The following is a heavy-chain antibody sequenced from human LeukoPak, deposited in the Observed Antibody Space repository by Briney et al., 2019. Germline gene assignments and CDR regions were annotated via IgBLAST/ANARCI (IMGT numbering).Heavy chain of an antibody. CDR3: ARAPPLGYCSSSSCPHLDY. CDR1: GFTFSRYS. CDR2: ISSSSSFI. D-gene: IGHD2-2*01. Sequence: GGSLRLSCAASGFTFSRYSMNWVRQAPGKGLEWVSSISSSSSFIYYADSVKGRFTISRDNAKNSLYLQMNSLRAEDTAVYYCARAPPLGYCSSSSCPHLDYWGQGTLVTVSS. V-gene: IGHV3-21*01. J-gene: IGHJ4*02.